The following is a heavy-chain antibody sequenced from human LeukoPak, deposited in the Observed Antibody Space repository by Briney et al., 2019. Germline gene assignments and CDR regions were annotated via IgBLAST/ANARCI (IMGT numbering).Heavy chain of an antibody. CDR2: FDPEDGET. J-gene: IGHJ5*02. Sequence: ASVKVSCKVSGYTLTELSMHWVRQAPGKGLEWMGGFDPEDGETIYAQKFQGRVTMTEDTSTDTAYMELSSLRSEDTAVYYCARGGRGVVPAAPYFSWLDPWGQGTLVTVSS. D-gene: IGHD2-2*01. CDR3: ARGGRGVVPAAPYFSWLDP. V-gene: IGHV1-24*01. CDR1: GYTLTELS.